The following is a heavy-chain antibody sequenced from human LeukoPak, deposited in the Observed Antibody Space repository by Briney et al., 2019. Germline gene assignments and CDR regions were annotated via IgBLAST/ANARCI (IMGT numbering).Heavy chain of an antibody. CDR2: ISSGAATI. CDR1: GFTFSSYE. Sequence: PGGSLRLSCAASGFTFSSYEMNWVRQAPGKGLEWVSSISSGAATIYYADSVKGRFTISRDNAKNSLYLQMNSLRAEDTAVYYCARGSGRYYIYWGQGTLVTVSS. J-gene: IGHJ4*02. CDR3: ARGSGRYYIY. D-gene: IGHD3-10*01. V-gene: IGHV3-48*03.